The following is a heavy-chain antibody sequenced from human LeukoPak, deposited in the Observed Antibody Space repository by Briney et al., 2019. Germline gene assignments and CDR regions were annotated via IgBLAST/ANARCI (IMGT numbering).Heavy chain of an antibody. CDR1: GYTFTSHD. Sequence: AXVKVSCKASGYTFTSHDINWVRQAPGQGLEWMGWMNPNSSNTGYAQKFQGRVTMTRNTSISTAYMELSSLRSEDTAVYYCARDWKYCSGGSCYDWFDPWGQGTLVTVSS. CDR3: ARDWKYCSGGSCYDWFDP. J-gene: IGHJ5*02. D-gene: IGHD2-15*01. V-gene: IGHV1-8*01. CDR2: MNPNSSNT.